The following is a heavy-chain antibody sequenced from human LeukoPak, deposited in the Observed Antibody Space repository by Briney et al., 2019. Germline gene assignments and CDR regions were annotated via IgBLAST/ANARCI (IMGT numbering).Heavy chain of an antibody. D-gene: IGHD3-10*01. CDR1: GFTFSNAW. V-gene: IGHV3-15*01. J-gene: IGHJ4*02. CDR2: IKSKTDGGTT. Sequence: GGSLRLSCAASGFTFSNAWMSWVRQAPGEGLEWVGRIKSKTDGGTTDYAAPVKGRFTISRDDSKNTLYLQMNSLKTEDTAVYYCTTDLEYYYGSGSYSAYFDYWGQGTLVTVSS. CDR3: TTDLEYYYGSGSYSAYFDY.